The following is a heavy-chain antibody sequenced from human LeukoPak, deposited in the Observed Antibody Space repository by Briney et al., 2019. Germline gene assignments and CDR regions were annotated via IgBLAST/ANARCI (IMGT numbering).Heavy chain of an antibody. V-gene: IGHV1-2*02. CDR1: GYTFTDYF. CDR3: ARDVGYYCSSTSCSHSDAFDI. Sequence: ASVKVSCKAFGYTFTDYFIHWVRQAPGQGLEWMGWINPDRGHTEYAQSFQGRVTMTTDKSINTAYMELNRLTSDDTAVYYCARDVGYYCSSTSCSHSDAFDIWGQGTMVTVSS. J-gene: IGHJ3*02. CDR2: INPDRGHT. D-gene: IGHD2-2*01.